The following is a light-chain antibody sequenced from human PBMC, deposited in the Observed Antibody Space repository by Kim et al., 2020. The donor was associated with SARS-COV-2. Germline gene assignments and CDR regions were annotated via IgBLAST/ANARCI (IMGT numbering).Light chain of an antibody. V-gene: IGLV1-44*01. CDR2: GFN. CDR3: ATWDDSLTGRVV. Sequence: ELTQPPSASGTPGQTVSISCSGSRSNIGSNFVSWYQHLPGTAPKLLIYGFNQRPSGVPDRFSASKSGTSASLAISWLQPEDEADYYCATWDDSLTGRVVFGGGTQLTVL. CDR1: RSNIGSNF. J-gene: IGLJ2*01.